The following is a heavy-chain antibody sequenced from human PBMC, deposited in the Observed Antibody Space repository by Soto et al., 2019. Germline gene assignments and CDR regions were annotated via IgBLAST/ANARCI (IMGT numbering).Heavy chain of an antibody. V-gene: IGHV3-30*19. D-gene: IGHD3-16*01. Sequence: QVHLVESGGGVVQPGTSLRLSCATSGFVFSAYVMHWVRQAPGKGLEWVAMISHDEYYIYYADSVKGRFTISRDKSKDTLYRQMSNLKTEDTAMYYCARDPERLKFGDIDFWGQGTLVTVSS. CDR3: ARDPERLKFGDIDF. CDR1: GFVFSAYV. J-gene: IGHJ4*02. CDR2: ISHDEYYI.